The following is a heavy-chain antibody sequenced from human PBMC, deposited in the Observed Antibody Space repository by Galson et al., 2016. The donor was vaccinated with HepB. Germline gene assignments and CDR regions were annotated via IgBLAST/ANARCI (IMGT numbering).Heavy chain of an antibody. CDR1: GFNFGGSW. V-gene: IGHV3-74*01. CDR2: INPDASST. J-gene: IGHJ4*02. Sequence: SLRLSCAASGFNFGGSWMHWVRQAPGKGLVWVSRINPDASSTSYADSVKGRFTISRDNAKNTLFLQMNSLRAEDTAMYYCVRGEGGYVNDYWGQGTLVTVSS. CDR3: VRGEGGYVNDY. D-gene: IGHD5-12*01.